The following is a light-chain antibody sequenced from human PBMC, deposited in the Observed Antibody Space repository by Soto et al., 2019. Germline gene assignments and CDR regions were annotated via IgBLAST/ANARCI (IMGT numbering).Light chain of an antibody. CDR2: DVT. V-gene: IGLV2-14*01. CDR1: SSDVGAYNY. Sequence: QSALTQPASVSGSPGQSITISCTGTSSDVGAYNYVSWYQQYPGKAPKLMIYDVTNRPSGVSNRFSGSKSGNTASLTISGLQAEDEADYYCSSYTSSSTSHVVFGGGTQLTVL. CDR3: SSYTSSSTSHVV. J-gene: IGLJ2*01.